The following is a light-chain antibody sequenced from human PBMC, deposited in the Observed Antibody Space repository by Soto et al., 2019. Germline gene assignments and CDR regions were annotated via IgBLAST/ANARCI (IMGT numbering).Light chain of an antibody. J-gene: IGLJ2*01. Sequence: QAVMTQPPSVSAAPGQKVTISCSGSSSNIGGNSVSWYQQLPGTAPKLLIYDNNKRPSGVPDRFSGSKSGTTASLTVSGLQADDEADYYCSTFAVSPVIFGGGTKLTVL. CDR2: DNN. V-gene: IGLV1-51*01. CDR1: SSNIGGNS. CDR3: STFAVSPVI.